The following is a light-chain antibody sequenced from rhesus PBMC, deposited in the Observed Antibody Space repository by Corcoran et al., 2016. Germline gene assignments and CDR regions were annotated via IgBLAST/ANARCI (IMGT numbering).Light chain of an antibody. CDR3: QQYSSSPLT. CDR2: KAS. V-gene: IGKV1-22*01. J-gene: IGKJ4*01. CDR1: QSISSW. Sequence: DIQMTQSPSSLSASVGDTVTITCRASQSISSWLDWYQQKPGKAPKLLIYKASSLQSGVPSRFSGSGAGTDFTLTISSLQSEDFATYHCQQYSSSPLTFGGGTKVELK.